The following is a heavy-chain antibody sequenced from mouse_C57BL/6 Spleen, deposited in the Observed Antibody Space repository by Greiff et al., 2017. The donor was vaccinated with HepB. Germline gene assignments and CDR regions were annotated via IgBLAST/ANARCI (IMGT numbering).Heavy chain of an antibody. CDR1: GYTFTDYY. J-gene: IGHJ2*01. CDR3: AREEGLRRYFDY. CDR2: IYPGSGNT. Sequence: VQLQQSGAELVRPGASVKLSCKASGYTFTDYYINWVKQRPGQGLEWIARIYPGSGNTYYNEKFKGKATLTAEKSSSTAYMQLSSPTSEDSAVYFCAREEGLRRYFDYWGQGTTLTVSS. V-gene: IGHV1-76*01. D-gene: IGHD2-4*01.